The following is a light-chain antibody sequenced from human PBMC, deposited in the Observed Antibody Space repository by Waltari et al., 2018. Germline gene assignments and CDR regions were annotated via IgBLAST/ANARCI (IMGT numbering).Light chain of an antibody. J-gene: IGLJ3*02. V-gene: IGLV1-51*01. Sequence: QYVLTQPPSVSAAPGQRVTISCSGGSSNIGNNAVSWYQQFPGTAPKLLITDNNKRPFGIPDRFSGSKSGTSATLGITGLQTGDEADYYCATWDSRLSVVVFGGGTKVTVL. CDR1: SSNIGNNA. CDR3: ATWDSRLSVVV. CDR2: DNN.